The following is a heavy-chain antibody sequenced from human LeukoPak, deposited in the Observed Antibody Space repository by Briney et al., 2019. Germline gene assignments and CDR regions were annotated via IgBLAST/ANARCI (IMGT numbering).Heavy chain of an antibody. CDR3: ASLNRADCSSTSCHTHY. V-gene: IGHV3-21*01. Sequence: GGSLRLSCAASGFTLSIYSTSWVRQAPGKGVEWVSSISSSSSYIYYADSVKGRFTISRDNAKNSLYLQMNSLRAEDTALYYCASLNRADCSSTSCHTHYWGQGTLVTVSS. CDR1: GFTLSIYS. J-gene: IGHJ4*02. D-gene: IGHD2-2*01. CDR2: ISSSSSYI.